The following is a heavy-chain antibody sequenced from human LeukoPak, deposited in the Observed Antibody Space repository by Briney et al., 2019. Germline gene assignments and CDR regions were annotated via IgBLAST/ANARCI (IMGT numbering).Heavy chain of an antibody. Sequence: GGSLRLSCAASGFTFSSYWMHWVRQAPGKGLVWVSRINSDGSSTSYADSVKGRFTISRDNAKNTLYLQLNSLRAEDTAVYYCARGDYTRWYFDLWGRGTLVTVSS. V-gene: IGHV3-74*01. CDR2: INSDGSST. CDR1: GFTFSSYW. CDR3: ARGDYTRWYFDL. D-gene: IGHD4-17*01. J-gene: IGHJ2*01.